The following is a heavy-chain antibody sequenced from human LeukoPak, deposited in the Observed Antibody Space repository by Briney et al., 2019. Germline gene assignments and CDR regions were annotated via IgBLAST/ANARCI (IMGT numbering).Heavy chain of an antibody. CDR3: ASSITMVRGAYGDY. J-gene: IGHJ4*02. Sequence: GASVKVSCKASGYTFTGYYMHWVRQAPGQGLEWMGWINPNSGGTNYAQKFQGRVTMTRDTSISTAYMELSRLRSDDTAVYYCASSITMVRGAYGDYWGQGTLVTVSS. V-gene: IGHV1-2*02. CDR1: GYTFTGYY. CDR2: INPNSGGT. D-gene: IGHD3-10*01.